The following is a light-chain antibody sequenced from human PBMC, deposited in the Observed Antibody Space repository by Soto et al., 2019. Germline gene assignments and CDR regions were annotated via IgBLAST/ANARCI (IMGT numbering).Light chain of an antibody. Sequence: AIQMTQSPSSLSASVGDRGTITCRASQGIRNDLGWYQQKPGKAPKLLIYAASSLQSGVPSTFSGSGSGTDFTLTISCLQSEDFATYYCQQYYSYPLWTFGQGTKVDI. V-gene: IGKV1-6*01. J-gene: IGKJ1*01. CDR1: QGIRND. CDR3: QQYYSYPLWT. CDR2: AAS.